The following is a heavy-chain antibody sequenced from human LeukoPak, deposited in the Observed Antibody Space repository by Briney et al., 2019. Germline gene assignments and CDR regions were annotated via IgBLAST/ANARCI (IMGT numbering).Heavy chain of an antibody. D-gene: IGHD2/OR15-2a*01. CDR1: GGTFSSYA. V-gene: IGHV1-69*04. CDR3: AKLRGWDFSEYHFDY. Sequence: SVKVSCKASGGTFSSYAISWVRQAPGQGLEWMGRIIPILGIANYAQKFQGRVTITADKSTSTAYMELSSLRADDTAIYYCAKLRGWDFSEYHFDYWGQGTLVTASS. CDR2: IIPILGIA. J-gene: IGHJ4*02.